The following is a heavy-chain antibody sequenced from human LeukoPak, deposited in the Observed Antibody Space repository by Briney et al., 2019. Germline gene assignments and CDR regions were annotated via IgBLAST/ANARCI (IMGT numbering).Heavy chain of an antibody. CDR2: IYYSGST. D-gene: IGHD3-10*01. CDR1: GGSISSSSYY. Sequence: PSETLSLTCTVSGGSISSSSYYWGWIRQPPGKGLEWIGSIYYSGSTYYNPSLKRRVTISVDTSKNQFSLKLSSVTAADTAVYYCARRPYGSGSRNADYYYYMDVWGKGTTVTVSS. J-gene: IGHJ6*03. CDR3: ARRPYGSGSRNADYYYYMDV. V-gene: IGHV4-39*01.